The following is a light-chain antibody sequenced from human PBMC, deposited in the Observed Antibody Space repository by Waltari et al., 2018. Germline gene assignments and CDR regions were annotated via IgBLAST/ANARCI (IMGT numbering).Light chain of an antibody. J-gene: IGKJ2*01. V-gene: IGKV1-39*01. CDR1: QNISSN. CDR3: QESYSTSFT. Sequence: DIQMTQSPSSLSASVGARVTIPCRASQNISSNLNWYQKKPGKAPKLLIYAASTLQSGVSSRFSGSGSGTDFALTISSLQPEDFATFYCQESYSTSFTFGQGTNLEIK. CDR2: AAS.